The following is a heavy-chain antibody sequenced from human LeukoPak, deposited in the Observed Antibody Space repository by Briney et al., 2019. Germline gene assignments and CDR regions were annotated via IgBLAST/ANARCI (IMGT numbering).Heavy chain of an antibody. V-gene: IGHV2-5*02. J-gene: IGHJ3*02. CDR2: IYWDDDK. D-gene: IGHD3-22*01. Sequence: SGPTLVNPTQTLTLTCTFSGFSLSTSGVGVGWIRQPPGKALEWLALIYWDDDKRYSPSLKSRLTITKDTSKNQVVLTVTNMDPVDTATYYCAHSRPYYYDSSGYYGAFDIWGQGTMVTVSS. CDR3: AHSRPYYYDSSGYYGAFDI. CDR1: GFSLSTSGVG.